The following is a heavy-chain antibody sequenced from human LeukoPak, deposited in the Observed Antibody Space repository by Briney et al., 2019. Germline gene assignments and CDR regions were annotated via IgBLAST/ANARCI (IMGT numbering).Heavy chain of an antibody. V-gene: IGHV4-34*01. CDR3: ARGKFVVVTNWFDP. D-gene: IGHD2-21*02. J-gene: IGHJ5*02. Sequence: SETLSLTCAVYGGSFSGYYWDWIRQPPGKGLEWIGEINHSGSTNYNPSLKSRVPISVDTSKNQFSLKLSSVTAADTAVYYCARGKFVVVTNWFDPWGQGTLVTVSS. CDR1: GGSFSGYY. CDR2: INHSGST.